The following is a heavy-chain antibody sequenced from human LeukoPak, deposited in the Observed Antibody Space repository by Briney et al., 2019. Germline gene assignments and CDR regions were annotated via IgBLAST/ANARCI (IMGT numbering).Heavy chain of an antibody. V-gene: IGHV6-1*01. CDR2: TYYRSKWYN. D-gene: IGHD2-21*01. CDR3: ARYSGLGVPDY. J-gene: IGHJ4*02. Sequence: SQTLSLTCGISGDSVSSNKAIWHWIRQSPSRGLEWLGRTYYRSKWYNDYAVSVRGRITINPDTSKNQFSLLLNSVTPEDTAVYYCARYSGLGVPDYWGQGTLVTVSS. CDR1: GDSVSSNKAI.